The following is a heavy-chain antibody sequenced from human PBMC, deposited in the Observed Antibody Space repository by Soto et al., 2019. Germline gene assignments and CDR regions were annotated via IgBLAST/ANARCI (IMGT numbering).Heavy chain of an antibody. V-gene: IGHV2-5*02. J-gene: IGHJ4*02. CDR2: IYWDDDK. CDR3: AHRFYPYTGDWDRGRFDY. D-gene: IGHD2-21*02. Sequence: QITLKESGPTRVKPTQTLTLTCTFSGFSLSTSGVGVGWIRQPPGKALEWLALIYWDDDKRYRKSLKSRLAITKDTSKSQVVLTMSNMDPVDTATYYCAHRFYPYTGDWDRGRFDYWGQGTLVTVSS. CDR1: GFSLSTSGVG.